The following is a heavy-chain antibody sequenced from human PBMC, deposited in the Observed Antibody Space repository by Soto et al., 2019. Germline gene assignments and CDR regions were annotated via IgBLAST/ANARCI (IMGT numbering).Heavy chain of an antibody. V-gene: IGHV1-2*02. J-gene: IGHJ4*02. CDR3: ARDLGHVAFGGAIGPSR. D-gene: IGHD3-16*02. CDR2: VNPNSGGT. Sequence: GASVKVSCKASGYTFTGYYMHWVRQAPGQGLEWMGWVNPNSGGTNYAQKFQGRVTMTRDTSISTAYMELSRLRSDDTAVYYCARDLGHVAFGGAIGPSRWGQGTLVTVSS. CDR1: GYTFTGYY.